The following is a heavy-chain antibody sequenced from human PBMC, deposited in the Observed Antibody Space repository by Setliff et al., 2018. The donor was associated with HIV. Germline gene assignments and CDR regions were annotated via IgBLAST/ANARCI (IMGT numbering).Heavy chain of an antibody. CDR3: ARWMTSRINRRHLRGDWFDP. D-gene: IGHD1-1*01. J-gene: IGHJ5*02. CDR1: GVSITTDGYY. Sequence: PSETLSLTCSVSGVSITTDGYYWSWIRHYPGKGLEWIGYMYHSGSTYYNASLASRLIMSLDPSKNQFSLKLNSMTAADTAMYYCARWMTSRINRRHLRGDWFDPWGQGSLVTVSS. CDR2: MYHSGST. V-gene: IGHV4-31*03.